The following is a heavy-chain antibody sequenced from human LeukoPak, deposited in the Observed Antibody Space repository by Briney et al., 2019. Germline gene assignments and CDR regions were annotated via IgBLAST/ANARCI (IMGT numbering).Heavy chain of an antibody. Sequence: ASVKVSCKASGYTFSSYGISWVRQAPGQGLEWMGWISGYNGNKQYAQKVQGRVTMTTDTSTNTAYMELRSLRSDDTAVYYCARDLKYNILTGFRSSFGFDPWGQGTLVTVSS. J-gene: IGHJ5*02. CDR2: ISGYNGNK. D-gene: IGHD3-9*01. CDR1: GYTFSSYG. V-gene: IGHV1-18*01. CDR3: ARDLKYNILTGFRSSFGFDP.